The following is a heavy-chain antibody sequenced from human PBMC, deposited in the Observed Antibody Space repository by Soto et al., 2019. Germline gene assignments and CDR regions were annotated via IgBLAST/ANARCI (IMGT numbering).Heavy chain of an antibody. CDR2: FDPEDGET. J-gene: IGHJ4*02. Sequence: ASVKVSCKVSGYTLTELSMHWVRQAPGKGLEWMGGFDPEDGETIYAQKFQGRVTMTEDTSTDTAYMELSSLRSEDTAVYYCATRGWGELPFDYWGQGTLVTVSS. V-gene: IGHV1-24*01. D-gene: IGHD3-16*01. CDR1: GYTLTELS. CDR3: ATRGWGELPFDY.